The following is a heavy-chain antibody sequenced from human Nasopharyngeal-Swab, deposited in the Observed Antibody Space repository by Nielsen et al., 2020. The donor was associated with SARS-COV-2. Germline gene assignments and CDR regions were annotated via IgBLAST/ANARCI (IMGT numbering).Heavy chain of an antibody. CDR1: GYSFSAYY. CDR3: AGLSAGDAFDI. J-gene: IGHJ3*02. CDR2: INPNSGGT. Sequence: ASVKVSCKASGYSFSAYYIHWVRQAPGQGLEWMGRINPNSGGTDYAQKFQGRVTMTRDTSIRTAYMDLSSLRSDDTAMYYCAGLSAGDAFDIWGQGTMVTVSS. V-gene: IGHV1-2*06.